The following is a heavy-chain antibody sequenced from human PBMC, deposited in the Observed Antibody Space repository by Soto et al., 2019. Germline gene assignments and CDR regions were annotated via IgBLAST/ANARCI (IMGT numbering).Heavy chain of an antibody. V-gene: IGHV3-66*01. CDR1: GFTISSNY. J-gene: IGHJ4*02. Sequence: EVQLVESGGGLVQPGGSLRLSCAVTGFTISSNYMNWVRQAPGKGLEWVSVMYAAGSTYYEDSVKGRFNISRDNSKNTVYLQMNSLRGEDTAVYYCARGSNSNNWKLFDYWGQGTRVNVSS. CDR2: MYAAGST. D-gene: IGHD1-1*01. CDR3: ARGSNSNNWKLFDY.